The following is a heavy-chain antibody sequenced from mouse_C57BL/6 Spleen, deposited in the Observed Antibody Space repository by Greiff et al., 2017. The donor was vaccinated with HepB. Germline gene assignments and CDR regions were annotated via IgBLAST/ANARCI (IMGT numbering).Heavy chain of an antibody. CDR2: INPSSGYT. J-gene: IGHJ1*03. V-gene: IGHV1-4*01. D-gene: IGHD1-1*01. CDR3: ARGNNYYGSSHWYFDV. Sequence: QVQLQQSGAELARPGASVKMSCKASGYTFTSYTMHWVKQRPGQGLEWIGYINPSSGYTKYNQKFKDKATLTADKSSSTAYMQLSSLTSEDSAVYYCARGNNYYGSSHWYFDVWGTGTTVTVSS. CDR1: GYTFTSYT.